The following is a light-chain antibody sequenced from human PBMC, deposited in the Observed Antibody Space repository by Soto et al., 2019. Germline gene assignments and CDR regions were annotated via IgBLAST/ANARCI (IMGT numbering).Light chain of an antibody. Sequence: EIVLTQSPATLYLSPGERATLSCRASQSVSSYLAWYQQKPGQAPRLLIYDASNRATGIPARFSGSGSGTDFTLTISSLEPEDFAVYYWQQRSNWLTFGGGTKVEIK. J-gene: IGKJ4*01. CDR1: QSVSSY. V-gene: IGKV3-11*01. CDR3: QQRSNWLT. CDR2: DAS.